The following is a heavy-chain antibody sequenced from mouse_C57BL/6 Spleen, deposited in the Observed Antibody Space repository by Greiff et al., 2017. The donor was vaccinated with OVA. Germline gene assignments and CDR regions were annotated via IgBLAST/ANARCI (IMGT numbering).Heavy chain of an antibody. V-gene: IGHV2-9-1*01. D-gene: IGHD2-3*01. J-gene: IGHJ1*03. Sequence: VQLQQSGPGLVAPSQSLSITCTVSGFSLTSYAISWVRQPPGKGLEWLGVIWTGGGTNYNSALKSRLSISKDNSKSQVFLKMNSLRTDDTAGYYCARNGGYSSWYFDVWGTGTTVTVSS. CDR1: GFSLTSYA. CDR3: ARNGGYSSWYFDV. CDR2: IWTGGGT.